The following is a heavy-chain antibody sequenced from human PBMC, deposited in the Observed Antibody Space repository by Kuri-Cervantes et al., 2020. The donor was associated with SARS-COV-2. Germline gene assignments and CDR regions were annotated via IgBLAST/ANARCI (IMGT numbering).Heavy chain of an antibody. D-gene: IGHD3-9*01. J-gene: IGHJ4*02. V-gene: IGHV4-59*11. Sequence: SETLSLTCTVSDGSISSHYWSWIRQPPGKGLEWIGYIYYSGSTNYNPSLKSRVTISVDTSKNQFSLKLSSVTAADTAVYYCARVSYDILTGYYLSPTFDYWGQGTLVTVSS. CDR3: ARVSYDILTGYYLSPTFDY. CDR2: IYYSGST. CDR1: DGSISSHY.